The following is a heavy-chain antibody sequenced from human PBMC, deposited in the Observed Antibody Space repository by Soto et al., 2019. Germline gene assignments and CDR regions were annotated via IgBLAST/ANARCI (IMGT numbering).Heavy chain of an antibody. Sequence: QVQLVESGGGVVQPGRSLRLSCAASGFTFSSYGMHWVRQAPGKGLEWVAVISYDGSNKDYADSVKGRFTISRDNSKNTLYLQMNSLRAEDTAVYYCAKEFSVAADAFDIWGQGTMVTVSS. J-gene: IGHJ3*02. CDR1: GFTFSSYG. D-gene: IGHD6-19*01. CDR2: ISYDGSNK. V-gene: IGHV3-30*18. CDR3: AKEFSVAADAFDI.